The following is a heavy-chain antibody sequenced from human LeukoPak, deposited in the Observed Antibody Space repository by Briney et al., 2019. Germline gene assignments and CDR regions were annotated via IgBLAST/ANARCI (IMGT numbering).Heavy chain of an antibody. CDR3: ARGRGYYDSSGYYYWFDP. V-gene: IGHV1-8*01. D-gene: IGHD3-22*01. J-gene: IGHJ5*02. CDR2: MNPNSGNT. Sequence: GASVKVSCKASGYTFTSYDINWVRQATGQGLEWMGWMNPNSGNTGYAQKFQGRVTMTRNTSISTAYMELSSLRSEDTAVYYCARGRGYYDSSGYYYWFDPWGPGTLVTVSS. CDR1: GYTFTSYD.